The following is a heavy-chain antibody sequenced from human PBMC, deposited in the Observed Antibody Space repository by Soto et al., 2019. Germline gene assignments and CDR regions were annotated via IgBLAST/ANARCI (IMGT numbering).Heavy chain of an antibody. D-gene: IGHD3-10*01. CDR2: IIPIFGTA. J-gene: IGHJ4*02. V-gene: IGHV1-69*13. CDR1: GGTFSSYA. CDR3: AREGFRSAAKYGSGSYYNNFDY. Sequence: SVKVSCKASGGTFSSYAISWVRQAPGQGLEWMGGIIPIFGTANYAQKFQGRVTITADESTSTAYMELSSLRSEDTAVYYCAREGFRSAAKYGSGSYYNNFDYWGQGTLVTVSS.